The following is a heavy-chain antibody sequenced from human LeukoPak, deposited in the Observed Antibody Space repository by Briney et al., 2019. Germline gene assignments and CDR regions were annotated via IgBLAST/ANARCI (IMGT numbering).Heavy chain of an antibody. Sequence: GGSLRLSCAASRFTFRSYWMHWVRHAPGKGLVWVSGINTDGSSTTYADSVKGRFTISRDNAKNTLYLQMNSLRAEDTAVHYCARPRSQIPSCAPPTGFDPWGQGTLVTVSS. CDR2: INTDGSST. CDR3: ARPRSQIPSCAPPTGFDP. V-gene: IGHV3-74*01. D-gene: IGHD1-1*01. J-gene: IGHJ5*02. CDR1: RFTFRSYW.